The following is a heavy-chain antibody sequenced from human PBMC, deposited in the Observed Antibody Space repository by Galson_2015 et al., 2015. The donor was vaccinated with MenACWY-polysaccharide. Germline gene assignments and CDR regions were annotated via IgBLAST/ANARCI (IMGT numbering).Heavy chain of an antibody. V-gene: IGHV1-2*02. Sequence: SVKVSCKASGYTFTGYYMHWVRQAPGRGLEWMGWINPNSGGTNYAQKFQGRVTMTRDTSISTAYMELSRLRSDDTAVYYCATGGDYGDYPIDYWGQGTLVTVSS. CDR2: INPNSGGT. CDR1: GYTFTGYY. CDR3: ATGGDYGDYPIDY. D-gene: IGHD4-17*01. J-gene: IGHJ4*02.